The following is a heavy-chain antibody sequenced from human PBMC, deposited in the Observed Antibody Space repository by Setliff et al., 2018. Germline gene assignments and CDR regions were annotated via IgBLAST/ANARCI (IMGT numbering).Heavy chain of an antibody. V-gene: IGHV4-39*02. CDR3: ARESRFGYSGYDCAFDY. J-gene: IGHJ4*02. CDR2: IYYTGTT. CDR1: GGSVSSTSYY. D-gene: IGHD5-12*01. Sequence: ASETLSLTCTVSGGSVSSTSYYWGWIRQPPGKGLEWIGTIYYTGTTYYSPSLKSRVTIYVDMSKNQFFLNLDSVTAADTALYYCARESRFGYSGYDCAFDYWGQGMLVTVSS.